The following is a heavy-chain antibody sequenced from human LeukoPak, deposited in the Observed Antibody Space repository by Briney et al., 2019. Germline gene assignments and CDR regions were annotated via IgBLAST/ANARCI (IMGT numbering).Heavy chain of an antibody. J-gene: IGHJ3*02. CDR1: GGSISSYY. Sequence: SETLSLTCTVSGGSISSYYWSWIRQPPGKGLEWIGYIYTSGSTNYNPSLKSRVTISVDTSKNQFSLKLSSVTAADTAVYYCARDFYRIRPYSSGWPDAFDIWGQGTMVTVSS. D-gene: IGHD6-19*01. CDR3: ARDFYRIRPYSSGWPDAFDI. V-gene: IGHV4-4*09. CDR2: IYTSGST.